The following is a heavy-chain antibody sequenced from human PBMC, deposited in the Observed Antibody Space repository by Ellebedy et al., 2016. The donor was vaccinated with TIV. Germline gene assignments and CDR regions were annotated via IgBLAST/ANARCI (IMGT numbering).Heavy chain of an antibody. D-gene: IGHD2-21*02. CDR2: ISAYNGNT. CDR3: ARASGLKGFVVVTALSWFDP. J-gene: IGHJ5*02. CDR1: GYTFTSYG. Sequence: ASVKVSCXASGYTFTSYGISWVRQAPGQGLEWMGWISAYNGNTNYAQKLQGRVTMTTDTSTSTAYMELRSLRSDDTAVYYCARASGLKGFVVVTALSWFDPWGQGTLVTVSS. V-gene: IGHV1-18*01.